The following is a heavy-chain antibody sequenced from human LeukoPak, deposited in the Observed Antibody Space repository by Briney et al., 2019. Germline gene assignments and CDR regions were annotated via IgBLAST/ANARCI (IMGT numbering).Heavy chain of an antibody. CDR2: INPNSGGT. J-gene: IGHJ6*03. Sequence: ASVKVSCKASGYTFTGYYMHWVRQAPGQGLEWMGWINPNSGGTNYAQKFQGRVTMTRDTSISTAYMELSRLRSDDTAVYYCARDLRYSSGWSASGMDVWGKGTTVTISS. CDR1: GYTFTGYY. D-gene: IGHD6-19*01. V-gene: IGHV1-2*02. CDR3: ARDLRYSSGWSASGMDV.